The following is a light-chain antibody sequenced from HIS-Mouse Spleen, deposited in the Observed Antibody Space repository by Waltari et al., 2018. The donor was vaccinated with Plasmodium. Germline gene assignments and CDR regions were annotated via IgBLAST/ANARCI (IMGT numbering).Light chain of an antibody. CDR1: QGISNY. CDR3: QKYNSALWT. V-gene: IGKV1-27*01. J-gene: IGKJ1*01. Sequence: EIQITRSPSSLSASVGDRVTITCRASQGISNYLAWYQQKPGKVPKLLIYAASTLQSGVPSRFSGSGSGTDFTLTISSLQPEDVATYYCQKYNSALWTFGQGTKVEIK. CDR2: AAS.